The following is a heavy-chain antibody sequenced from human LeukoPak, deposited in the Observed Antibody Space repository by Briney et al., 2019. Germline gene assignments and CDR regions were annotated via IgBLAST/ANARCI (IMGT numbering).Heavy chain of an antibody. CDR1: GGTFTSYA. J-gene: IGHJ4*02. CDR3: ASGRGYSGYDLGYFDY. D-gene: IGHD5-12*01. V-gene: IGHV1-69*05. CDR2: IIPIFGTA. Sequence: SVKVSCKASGGTFTSYAISWVRQAPGQRLEWMGGIIPIFGTANYAQKFQGRVTITTDESTSTAYMELSSLRSEDTAVYYCASGRGYSGYDLGYFDYWGQGTLVTVSS.